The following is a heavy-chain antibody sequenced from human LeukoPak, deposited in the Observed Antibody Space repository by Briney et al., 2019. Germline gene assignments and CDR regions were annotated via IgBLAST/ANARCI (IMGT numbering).Heavy chain of an antibody. J-gene: IGHJ4*02. CDR3: ARGHTAGTRHFNF. CDR1: GFTFSSYG. CDR2: ISSGSSAI. V-gene: IGHV3-21*01. Sequence: GGSLRLSCAASGFTFSSYGMHWVRQAPGKGLEWVSIISSGSSAIFSADALKGRFTISRDDAKNLLYLDMNSLRAEDTAVYYCARGHTAGTRHFNFWGQGTLVTVSS. D-gene: IGHD3-10*01.